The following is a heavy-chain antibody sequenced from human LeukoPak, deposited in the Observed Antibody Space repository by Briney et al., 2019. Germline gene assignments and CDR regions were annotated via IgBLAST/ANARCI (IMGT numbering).Heavy chain of an antibody. Sequence: TGGSLRLSCAVSGFTFSSYWMSWVRQAPGKGLEWVANIKQDGSEKYYVDSVKGRFTISRGNAKNSLYLQMNSLRAEDTAVYYCARLLCYDSSGYNYWGQGTLVTVSS. CDR3: ARLLCYDSSGYNY. V-gene: IGHV3-7*01. D-gene: IGHD3-22*01. J-gene: IGHJ4*02. CDR2: IKQDGSEK. CDR1: GFTFSSYW.